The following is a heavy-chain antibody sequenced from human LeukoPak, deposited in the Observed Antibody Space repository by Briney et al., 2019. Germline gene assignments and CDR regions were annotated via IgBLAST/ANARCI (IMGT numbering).Heavy chain of an antibody. D-gene: IGHD3-9*01. CDR2: ITNGGSTI. V-gene: IGHV3-48*04. J-gene: IGHJ6*02. CDR3: ARSIGLTGGGVDV. CDR1: GFAFSTYS. Sequence: GGSLRLSCAASGFAFSTYSMNWVRQAPGKGLEGVSYITNGGSTIHHADSVKGRFTISRDNAKKTLYLQMNSLRAEDTAVYYCARSIGLTGGGVDVWGQGTTVTVSS.